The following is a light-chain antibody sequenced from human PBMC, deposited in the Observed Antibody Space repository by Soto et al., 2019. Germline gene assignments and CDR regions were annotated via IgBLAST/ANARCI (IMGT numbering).Light chain of an antibody. J-gene: IGKJ1*01. CDR2: KAS. CDR3: QQYNSYSEA. V-gene: IGKV1-5*03. Sequence: DITMTQSPSTLSGSVGDRVTITCRASQTISSWLAWYQQKPGKAPKLLIYKASTLKSGVPSRFSGSGSGTEFTLTISSLQPDDFATYYCQQYNSYSEAFGQGTKVDIK. CDR1: QTISSW.